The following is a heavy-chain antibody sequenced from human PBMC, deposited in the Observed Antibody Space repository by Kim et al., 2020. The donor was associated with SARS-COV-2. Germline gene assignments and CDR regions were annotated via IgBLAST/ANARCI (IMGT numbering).Heavy chain of an antibody. CDR3: ARRYDSSGYSLFFDY. J-gene: IGHJ4*02. Sequence: PSLKSRVTISVDTSKHQFSLKLSSVTAADTAVYYCARRYDSSGYSLFFDYWGQGTLVTVSS. V-gene: IGHV4-39*01. D-gene: IGHD3-22*01.